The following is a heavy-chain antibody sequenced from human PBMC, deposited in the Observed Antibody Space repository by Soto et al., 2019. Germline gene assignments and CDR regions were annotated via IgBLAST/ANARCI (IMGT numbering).Heavy chain of an antibody. CDR3: ARPHSSGWFTLDY. J-gene: IGHJ4*02. CDR1: GSSIRRCSY. V-gene: IGHV4-38-2*01. CDR2: IHHSGSA. D-gene: IGHD6-19*01. Sequence: SLTCAVSGSSIRRCSYWGWLRQAPGKGLEWIGSIHHSGSAYSTPSLKSRVTISIDTPNNQFSLKLTSVTAADTAVYYCARPHSSGWFTLDYWGQGILVTVSS.